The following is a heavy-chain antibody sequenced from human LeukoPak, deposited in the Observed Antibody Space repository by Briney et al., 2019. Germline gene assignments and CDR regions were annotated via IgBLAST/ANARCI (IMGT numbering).Heavy chain of an antibody. Sequence: ASVKVSCKASGYTFTGYYMHWVRQAPGQGLEWMGWINPNSGSTNYAQKFQGRVTMTRDTSISTAYMELSRLRSGDTAVYYCAREPRQGYCRSTSCYALFHYYYYYGMDVWGQGTTVTVSS. J-gene: IGHJ6*01. D-gene: IGHD2-2*01. CDR3: AREPRQGYCRSTSCYALFHYYYYYGMDV. CDR2: INPNSGST. CDR1: GYTFTGYY. V-gene: IGHV1-2*02.